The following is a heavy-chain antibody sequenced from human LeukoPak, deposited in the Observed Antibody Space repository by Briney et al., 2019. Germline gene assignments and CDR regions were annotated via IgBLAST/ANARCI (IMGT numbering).Heavy chain of an antibody. D-gene: IGHD5-24*01. CDR1: GFTFSSYA. V-gene: IGHV3-23*01. CDR2: ISGSGGST. CDR3: ARYAEMASLLAFDF. Sequence: GGSQRLSCAASGFTFSSYAMSWVRQAPGKGLEWVSAISGSGGSTYYADSVKGRFTISRDNSKNTLYLQMNSLKTEDTAVYYCARYAEMASLLAFDFWGQGILVTVSS. J-gene: IGHJ4*02.